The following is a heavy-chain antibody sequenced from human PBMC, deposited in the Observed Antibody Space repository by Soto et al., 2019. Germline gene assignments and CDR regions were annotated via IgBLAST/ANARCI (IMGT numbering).Heavy chain of an antibody. CDR2: IYYIGST. V-gene: IGHV4-39*01. J-gene: IGHJ6*02. D-gene: IGHD1-20*01. Sequence: PSETLSLTGTVSCGSIISSSYYWGWIRQPPGKGLEWIGSIYYIGSTYYNPSLKMRVTISVDTSKNQFSLKLSSVTAADTAVYYCAAVLRITGNSRYYYGMDVWGQGTTVTV. CDR3: AAVLRITGNSRYYYGMDV. CDR1: CGSIISSSYY.